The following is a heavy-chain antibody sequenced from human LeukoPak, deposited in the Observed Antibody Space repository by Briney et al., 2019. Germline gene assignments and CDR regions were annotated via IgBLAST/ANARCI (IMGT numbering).Heavy chain of an antibody. Sequence: ASVKVSCKASGYTFTSYDINWVRQATGQGLEWMGWMNPNSGNTGYAQKFQGRVTITRNTSISTAYMELSSLRSEDTAVYYCARETFIYDSSCKHFAYWGQGTLVTVSS. V-gene: IGHV1-8*03. CDR3: ARETFIYDSSCKHFAY. J-gene: IGHJ4*02. CDR1: GYTFTSYD. CDR2: MNPNSGNT. D-gene: IGHD3-22*01.